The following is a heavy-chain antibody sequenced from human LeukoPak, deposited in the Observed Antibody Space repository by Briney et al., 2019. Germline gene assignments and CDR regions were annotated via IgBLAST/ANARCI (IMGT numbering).Heavy chain of an antibody. Sequence: SETLSLTCTVSGGSVNSGSYYWNWIRQPPRKGLEWIGYIYYSGSTNYNPSLKSRVTISVDTSKNQFSLKLSSVTAADTAVYYCARDLSHYYYGMDVWGQGTTVTVSS. V-gene: IGHV4-61*01. J-gene: IGHJ6*02. CDR1: GGSVNSGSYY. CDR2: IYYSGST. CDR3: ARDLSHYYYGMDV.